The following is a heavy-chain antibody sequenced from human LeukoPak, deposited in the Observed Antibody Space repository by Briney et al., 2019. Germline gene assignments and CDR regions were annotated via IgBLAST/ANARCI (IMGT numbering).Heavy chain of an antibody. V-gene: IGHV3-23*01. CDR3: AKEGASSGWYYYYYGMDV. D-gene: IGHD6-19*01. Sequence: ASVNVSCKASGGTFSSYAMSWVRQAPGKGLEWVSAISGSGGSTYYADSVKGRFTISRDNSKNTLYLQMNSLRAEDTAVYYCAKEGASSGWYYYYYGMDVWGQGTTVTVSS. CDR1: GGTFSSYA. CDR2: ISGSGGST. J-gene: IGHJ6*02.